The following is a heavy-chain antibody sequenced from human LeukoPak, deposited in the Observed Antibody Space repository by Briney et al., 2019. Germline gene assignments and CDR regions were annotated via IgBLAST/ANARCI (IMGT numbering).Heavy chain of an antibody. J-gene: IGHJ1*01. CDR2: ISSSSSYI. CDR1: GFTFSSYG. CDR3: ATDGATVGSKYQLLGTEYFQH. D-gene: IGHD2-2*01. V-gene: IGHV3-21*01. Sequence: PGGSLRLSCAASGFTFSSYGMNWVRQAPGKGLEWVSSISSSSSYIYYADSVKGRFTISRDNTKNSLYLQMNSLRAEDTAMYYCATDGATVGSKYQLLGTEYFQHWGQGTLVTVSS.